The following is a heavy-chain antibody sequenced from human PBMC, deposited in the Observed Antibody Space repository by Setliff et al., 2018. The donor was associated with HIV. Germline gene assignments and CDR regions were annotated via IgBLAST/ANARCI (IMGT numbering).Heavy chain of an antibody. J-gene: IGHJ4*02. Sequence: GGSLRLSCAASGFTFSHFYMAWIRQAPGKGLEWVAYISYSGTSIYYRDSVKGRFTISRDNAKSSLYLQMSSLRAEDTAVYYCVKGYTSTWGPFDYWGQGTLVTVSS. D-gene: IGHD6-13*01. V-gene: IGHV3-11*01. CDR3: VKGYTSTWGPFDY. CDR2: ISYSGTSI. CDR1: GFTFSHFY.